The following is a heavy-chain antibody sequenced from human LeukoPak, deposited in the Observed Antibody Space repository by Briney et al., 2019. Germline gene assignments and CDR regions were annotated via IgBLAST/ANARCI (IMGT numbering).Heavy chain of an antibody. Sequence: PGGSLRLSCAASGFTFSIYWMSWVRQAPGKGLEWVANIKQDGSERYYVDSVKGRFTLSRDNAKNSLYLQMNSLRAEDTAVYYCARDRWSYGPQGGFDCWGQGTLVTVSS. V-gene: IGHV3-7*03. CDR1: GFTFSIYW. CDR3: ARDRWSYGPQGGFDC. D-gene: IGHD3-10*01. CDR2: IKQDGSER. J-gene: IGHJ4*02.